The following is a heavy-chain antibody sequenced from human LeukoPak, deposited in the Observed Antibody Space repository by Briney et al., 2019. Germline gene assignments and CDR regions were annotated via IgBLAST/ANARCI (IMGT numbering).Heavy chain of an antibody. Sequence: PGGSLRLSCAASGFTFSSCGMHWVRQAPGKGLEWVAFIRYDGSNKYYADSVKGRFTISRDNSKNTLYLQMNSLRAEDTAVYYCAKDRTEYYYDSSGSPPPLDYWGQGTLVTVSS. V-gene: IGHV3-30*02. D-gene: IGHD3-22*01. CDR3: AKDRTEYYYDSSGSPPPLDY. J-gene: IGHJ4*02. CDR2: IRYDGSNK. CDR1: GFTFSSCG.